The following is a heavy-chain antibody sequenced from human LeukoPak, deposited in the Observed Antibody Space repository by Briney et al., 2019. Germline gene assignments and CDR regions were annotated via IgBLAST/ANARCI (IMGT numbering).Heavy chain of an antibody. CDR2: ISSSSSTI. Sequence: GGSLRLSCAASGFTFSSYSMNWVRQAPGKGLELVSYISSSSSTIYYADSVKCRFTISRDNAKNSLYLQMNSLRPEDTAVYYCARGVGAADYWGQGTLVTVSS. D-gene: IGHD1-26*01. CDR1: GFTFSSYS. J-gene: IGHJ4*02. CDR3: ARGVGAADY. V-gene: IGHV3-48*01.